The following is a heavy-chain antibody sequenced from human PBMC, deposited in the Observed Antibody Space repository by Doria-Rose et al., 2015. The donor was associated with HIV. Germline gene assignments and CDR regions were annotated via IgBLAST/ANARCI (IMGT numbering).Heavy chain of an antibody. CDR1: GVSLSSPGMG. CDR2: IFTEDER. V-gene: IGHV2-26*01. J-gene: IGHJ4*02. CDR3: ARIKSSRWYHKYYFDF. Sequence: QESGPVLVKPTETLTLTCTVSGVSLSSPGMGVSWIRQPPGKALEWLANIFTEDERSYRTSLKSRLTIARSTSKSQVVLTMTDMDPVDTATYYCARIKSSRWYHKYYFDFWGQGTLVIVSA. D-gene: IGHD6-13*01.